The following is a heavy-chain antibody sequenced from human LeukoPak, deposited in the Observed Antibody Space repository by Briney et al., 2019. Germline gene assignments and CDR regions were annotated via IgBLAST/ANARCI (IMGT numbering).Heavy chain of an antibody. V-gene: IGHV1-2*06. Sequence: GAPVKVSCKASGYTFTGYYMHWVRQAPGQGLEWMGRINPNSGGTNYAQKFQGRVTMTRDTCISTAYMELSRLRSDDTAVYYCAASIVGATRGSYYYYYMDVWGKGTTVTVSS. CDR2: INPNSGGT. J-gene: IGHJ6*03. D-gene: IGHD1-26*01. CDR1: GYTFTGYY. CDR3: AASIVGATRGSYYYYYMDV.